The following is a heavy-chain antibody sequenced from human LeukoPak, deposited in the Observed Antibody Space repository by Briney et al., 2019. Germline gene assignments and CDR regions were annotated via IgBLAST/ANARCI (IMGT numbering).Heavy chain of an antibody. Sequence: GGSLRLSCAASGFTFSSYAMSWVRQAPGKGLEWVAGISDSGRDTRYADSVKGRFTISIDNSRDTLYLQVNDRRDVDSAIYYCATKYSGLSPFYYWGQGTLVTVSS. J-gene: IGHJ4*02. V-gene: IGHV3-23*01. CDR1: GFTFSSYA. CDR2: ISDSGRDT. CDR3: ATKYSGLSPFYY. D-gene: IGHD2-21*01.